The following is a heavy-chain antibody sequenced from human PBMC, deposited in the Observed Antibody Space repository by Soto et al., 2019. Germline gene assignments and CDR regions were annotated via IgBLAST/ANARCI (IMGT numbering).Heavy chain of an antibody. V-gene: IGHV3-23*01. CDR3: AKRRGAGGHFDY. D-gene: IGHD2-15*01. J-gene: IGHJ4*02. Sequence: GGSLRLSCAASGITFRNYAMSWVRQAPGKGLEWVSAISGSTHYADSVRGRFTISRDNSKNTLSLQMNSLTAEDTAVYFCAKRRGAGGHFDYWGQGALVTVSS. CDR1: GITFRNYA. CDR2: ISGST.